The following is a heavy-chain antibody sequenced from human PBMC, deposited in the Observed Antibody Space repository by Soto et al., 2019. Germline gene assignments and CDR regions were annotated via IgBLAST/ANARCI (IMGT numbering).Heavy chain of an antibody. Sequence: QVQLVQSGAEVKKPGASVKVSCKTSGYDFFKYNMHWVRQAPGQGLEWMGVINPNGGYTRHAQKFQVRVIMTRDTSSKIVYLELSGLTSADTAMYYCTRADSDVVILPDVRTLFDLWGQGALVTVSS. CDR1: GYDFFKYN. D-gene: IGHD2-21*02. J-gene: IGHJ4*02. CDR3: TRADSDVVILPDVRTLFDL. CDR2: INPNGGYT. V-gene: IGHV1-46*01.